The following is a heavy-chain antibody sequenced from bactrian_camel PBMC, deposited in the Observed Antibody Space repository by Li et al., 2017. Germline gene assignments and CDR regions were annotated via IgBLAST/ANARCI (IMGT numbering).Heavy chain of an antibody. CDR2: IDSDSFT. V-gene: IGHV3S55*01. Sequence: HVQLVESGGGSVQAGGSLRLSCVASGSTGGTYCMAWFRQAPGKEREEVAAIDSDSFTRYSDSVKGRFTLSKDSTKNIQYLQMNNLKPEDTGMYYCVARRHGECYFWANNWGRATWYDHWGQGTQVTVSS. CDR3: VARRHGECYFWANNWGRATWYDH. CDR1: GSTGGTYC. J-gene: IGHJ4*01. D-gene: IGHD5*01.